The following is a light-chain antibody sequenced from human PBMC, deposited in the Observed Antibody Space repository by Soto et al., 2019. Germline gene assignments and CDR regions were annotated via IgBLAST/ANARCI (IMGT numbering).Light chain of an antibody. CDR3: QQYKSYSPYT. CDR2: KAS. V-gene: IGKV1-5*03. Sequence: DIRMTQSPSTLSASAGDRVTITCRASQSISSWLAWYQQKPGKAPKLLIYKASSLESGVPSRFSGSGSGTEFTLTISSLQPDDFATYYCQQYKSYSPYTFGQGTKLEIK. J-gene: IGKJ2*01. CDR1: QSISSW.